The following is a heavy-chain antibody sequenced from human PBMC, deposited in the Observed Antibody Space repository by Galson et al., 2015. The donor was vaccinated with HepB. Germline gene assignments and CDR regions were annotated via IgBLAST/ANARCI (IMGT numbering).Heavy chain of an antibody. Sequence: SVKVSCKASGGTFSSYGISWVRQAPGQGLEWLGGIIPIFGTANYAQKLQGRVTITADESTSTAYMELSSLGSEDTAVYYCARGTTMTTVTPSDYLGQGTLVTVSS. V-gene: IGHV1-69*13. CDR2: IIPIFGTA. D-gene: IGHD4-17*01. J-gene: IGHJ4*02. CDR1: GGTFSSYG. CDR3: ARGTTMTTVTPSDY.